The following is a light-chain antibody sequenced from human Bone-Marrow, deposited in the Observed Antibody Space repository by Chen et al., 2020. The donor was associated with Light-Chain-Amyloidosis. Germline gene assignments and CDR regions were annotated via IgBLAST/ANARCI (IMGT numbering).Light chain of an antibody. CDR3: QVWDRSSDRPV. Sequence: SSVLTQPSSVSVAPGPPATISCGGNNIGSTSVHWYQQTPGQAPLLVVDDDSDRPSGIPERLSGCNAGKTATLASSRVEAGDEGDYCCQVWDRSSDRPVFGGGPRLTVL. J-gene: IGLJ3*02. CDR1: NIGSTS. CDR2: DDS. V-gene: IGLV3-21*02.